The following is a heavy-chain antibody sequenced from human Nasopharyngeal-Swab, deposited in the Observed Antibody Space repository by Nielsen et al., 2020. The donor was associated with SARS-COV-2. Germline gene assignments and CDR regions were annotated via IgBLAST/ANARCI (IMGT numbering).Heavy chain of an antibody. D-gene: IGHD5-18*01. V-gene: IGHV3-9*01. CDR2: ISWNSGTT. J-gene: IGHJ6*02. Sequence: SLKISCAASGFTFDDYAMHWVRPAPGKGLEWVSGISWNSGTTGYADSVKGRFTISGDNAKSSLYLQMNSLRAEDTALYYCAKDFNVDTAMVTYYYGMDVWGQGTTVTVSS. CDR1: GFTFDDYA. CDR3: AKDFNVDTAMVTYYYGMDV.